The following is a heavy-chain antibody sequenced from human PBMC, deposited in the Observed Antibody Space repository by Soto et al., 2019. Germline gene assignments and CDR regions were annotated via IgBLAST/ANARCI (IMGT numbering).Heavy chain of an antibody. J-gene: IGHJ6*02. CDR1: GFTFSSYS. D-gene: IGHD3-3*01. CDR3: AKDRVIGFLEPYYYYGMDV. CDR2: ISYSSSDI. V-gene: IGHV3-21*01. Sequence: PGGSLRLSCAASGFTFSSYSMNWVRQAPGKGLEWVSSISYSSSDIYFADSVKGRFTMSRDNAKNSLFLQMNSLRAEDTAVYYCAKDRVIGFLEPYYYYGMDVWGQGTTVTVSS.